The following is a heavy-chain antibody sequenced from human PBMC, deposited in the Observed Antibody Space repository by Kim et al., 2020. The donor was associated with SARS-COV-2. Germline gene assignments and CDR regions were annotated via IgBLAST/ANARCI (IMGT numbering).Heavy chain of an antibody. D-gene: IGHD3-16*02. CDR2: ISGSGGST. CDR1: GFTFSSYA. Sequence: GGSLRLSCAASGFTFSSYAMSWVRQAPGKGLEWVSAISGSGGSTYYADSVKGRFTISRDNSKNTLYLQMNSLRAEDTAVYYCAKTGYYDYVWGSYRYTSYIDYWGQGTLVTVSS. J-gene: IGHJ4*02. CDR3: AKTGYYDYVWGSYRYTSYIDY. V-gene: IGHV3-23*01.